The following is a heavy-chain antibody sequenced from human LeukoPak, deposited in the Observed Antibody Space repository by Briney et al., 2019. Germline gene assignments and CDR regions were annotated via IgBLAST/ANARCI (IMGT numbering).Heavy chain of an antibody. J-gene: IGHJ4*02. CDR2: INPNSGGT. CDR1: GYTFTGYY. CDR3: ARSYDFWSGPDPYFDY. V-gene: IGHV1-2*02. Sequence: ASVKVSCKASGYTFTGYYMHWVRQAPGQGLEWMGWINPNSGGTNYAQKFQGRVTMTRDTSISTAYMELSRLRSDDTAVYYCARSYDFWSGPDPYFDYWGQGTLVTVSS. D-gene: IGHD3-3*01.